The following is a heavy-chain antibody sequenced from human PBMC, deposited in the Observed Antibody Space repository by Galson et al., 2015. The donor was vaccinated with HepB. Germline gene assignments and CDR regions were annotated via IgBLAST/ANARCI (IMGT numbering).Heavy chain of an antibody. CDR2: MNPNSGNT. J-gene: IGHJ1*01. Sequence: WMGWMNPNSGNTGYAQRFQGRVTMTRNISISTAYMELSSLRSEDTAVYYCARDGRHCSGGRCYSEYFQHWGQGTLVTVSS. V-gene: IGHV1-8*01. CDR3: ARDGRHCSGGRCYSEYFQH. D-gene: IGHD2-15*01.